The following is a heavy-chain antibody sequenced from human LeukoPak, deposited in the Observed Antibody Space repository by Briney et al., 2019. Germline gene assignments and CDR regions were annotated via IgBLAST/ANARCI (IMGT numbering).Heavy chain of an antibody. CDR3: ARWGGYCSGGNCYPLYYFDS. CDR1: GYRFTSYW. J-gene: IGHJ4*02. Sequence: GESLKISCQGSGYRFTSYWIGWVRQMPGKGLEWMGIIHPPDSDTRYSPSFQGQFTISADKSISTAYLQWNSLKASDTAMYYCARWGGYCSGGNCYPLYYFDSWGQGTLVTVSS. D-gene: IGHD2-15*01. V-gene: IGHV5-51*01. CDR2: IHPPDSDT.